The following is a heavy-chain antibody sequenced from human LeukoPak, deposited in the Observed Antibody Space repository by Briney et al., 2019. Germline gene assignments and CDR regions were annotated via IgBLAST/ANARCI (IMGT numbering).Heavy chain of an antibody. V-gene: IGHV3-21*01. Sequence: GGSLRLSCAASGFTFSSYAMSWVRQAPGKGLEWVSSISSSSSYIYYADSVKGRFTISRDNAKNSLYLQMNSLRAEDTAVHYCARAGIVGATSYYWGQGTLVTVSS. D-gene: IGHD1-26*01. CDR1: GFTFSSYA. J-gene: IGHJ4*02. CDR2: ISSSSSYI. CDR3: ARAGIVGATSYY.